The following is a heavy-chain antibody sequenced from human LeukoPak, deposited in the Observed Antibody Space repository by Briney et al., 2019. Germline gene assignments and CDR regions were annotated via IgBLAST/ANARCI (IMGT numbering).Heavy chain of an antibody. J-gene: IGHJ4*02. Sequence: GGSLRLSCAASGFTFSNYHMNWVRQAPGKGLEWVSYISDSTSSIYYADSVKGRFTISRDNAENSLFLQMNSLRPEDTAVYYCARVGIYGLVDYWGQGTLVTVSS. V-gene: IGHV3-48*01. CDR3: ARVGIYGLVDY. CDR1: GFTFSNYH. D-gene: IGHD4-17*01. CDR2: ISDSTSSI.